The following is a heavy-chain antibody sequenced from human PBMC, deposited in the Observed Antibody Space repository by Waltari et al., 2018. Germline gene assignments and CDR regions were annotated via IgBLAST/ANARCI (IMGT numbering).Heavy chain of an antibody. CDR1: GFTFSNYW. CDR3: TRGEINYSRFDY. J-gene: IGHJ4*02. D-gene: IGHD4-4*01. Sequence: EVQLVESGGDLVQPGGSLRLSCAASGFTFSNYWMHWVRQAPGKGLAWVSRINVDGSSTVYANSVAGRFTISRDNAKNTVYLEMSDLRAEDTAVYYCTRGEINYSRFDYWGQGSLVTVSS. V-gene: IGHV3-74*01. CDR2: INVDGSST.